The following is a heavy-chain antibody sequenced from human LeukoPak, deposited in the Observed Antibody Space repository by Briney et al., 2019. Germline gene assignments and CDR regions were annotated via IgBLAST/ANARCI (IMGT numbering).Heavy chain of an antibody. CDR1: GGSVSSGSYY. D-gene: IGHD3-22*01. V-gene: IGHV4-61*01. J-gene: IGHJ4*02. CDR2: IYYSGST. CDR3: ARGPNSSGFSYFDY. Sequence: SETLSLTCTVSGGSVSSGSYYWSWIRQPPGKGLEWIGNIYYSGSTNYNPSLKSRVTISVDTSKNQFSLKLSSVTAADTAVYHCARGPNSSGFSYFDYWGQGTLVTVSS.